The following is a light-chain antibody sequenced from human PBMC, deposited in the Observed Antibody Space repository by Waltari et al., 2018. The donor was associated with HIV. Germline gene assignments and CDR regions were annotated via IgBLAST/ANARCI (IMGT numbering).Light chain of an antibody. CDR1: ALPDQY. CDR2: KDS. J-gene: IGLJ1*01. CDR3: QSTDSTNSYYV. V-gene: IGLV3-25*03. Sequence: SFEVTQPPSVSVSTGQTPTITCSGDALPDQYVYWYQQKPGQAPLQVIYKDSERPSGIPERFSGSGSGTTFTLTISGVQAEDEADYYCQSTDSTNSYYVFGPGTKVTVL.